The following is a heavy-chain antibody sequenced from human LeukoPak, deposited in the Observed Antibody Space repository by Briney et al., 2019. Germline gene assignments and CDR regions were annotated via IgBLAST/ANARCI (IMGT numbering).Heavy chain of an antibody. J-gene: IGHJ4*02. V-gene: IGHV3-74*01. CDR2: INSDGSST. Sequence: PGGSLRLSCAASGFTFSSYWVHWVRQVPGKGLVWVSRINSDGSSTIYADSVKGRFTISRDNAKNTLYLQMNSLRAEDTAVYYCARSSSWRFDYWGQGTLVTVSS. D-gene: IGHD6-13*01. CDR1: GFTFSSYW. CDR3: ARSSSWRFDY.